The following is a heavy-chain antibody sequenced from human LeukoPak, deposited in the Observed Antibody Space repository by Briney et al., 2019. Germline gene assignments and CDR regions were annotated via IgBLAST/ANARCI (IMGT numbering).Heavy chain of an antibody. J-gene: IGHJ4*02. V-gene: IGHV3-21*01. CDR2: MSSSSSYI. CDR3: AREMREDTAMVNFDY. Sequence: GGSLRLSCAASGITFSSYSMNWVRQAPGKGLEWVSSMSSSSSYIYYADSVKGRFTISRDNAKNSLYLQMNSLRAEDTAVYYCAREMREDTAMVNFDYWGQGTLVTVSS. D-gene: IGHD5-18*01. CDR1: GITFSSYS.